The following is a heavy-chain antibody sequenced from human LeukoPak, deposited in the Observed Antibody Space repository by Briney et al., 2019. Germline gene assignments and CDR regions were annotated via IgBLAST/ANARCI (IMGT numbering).Heavy chain of an antibody. CDR3: AKPGYSGYDLRYYFDY. D-gene: IGHD5-12*01. CDR1: GFTFSSYA. CDR2: FSGSGGST. Sequence: GSLRLSCAASGFTFSSYAMSWVRQAPGKGLEWVSAFSGSGGSTYYADSVKGRFTISRDNSKNTLYLQMNSPRAEDTAVYYCAKPGYSGYDLRYYFDYWGQGTLVTVSS. J-gene: IGHJ4*02. V-gene: IGHV3-23*01.